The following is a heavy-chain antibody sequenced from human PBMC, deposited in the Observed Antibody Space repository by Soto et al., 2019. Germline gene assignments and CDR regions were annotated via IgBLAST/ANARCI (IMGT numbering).Heavy chain of an antibody. J-gene: IGHJ6*02. Sequence: QVQLVQSGAEVKKPGASVKVSCKASGYTFTSYDINWVRQATGQGLEWMGWMNPNSGNTGYAQKFQGRVTMTRNTSISTAYMELSSLRSEDTAVYYCAREGYCSGGSCYPQAYYYYYGMDVWGQGTTVTVSS. CDR1: GYTFTSYD. CDR2: MNPNSGNT. CDR3: AREGYCSGGSCYPQAYYYYYGMDV. D-gene: IGHD2-15*01. V-gene: IGHV1-8*01.